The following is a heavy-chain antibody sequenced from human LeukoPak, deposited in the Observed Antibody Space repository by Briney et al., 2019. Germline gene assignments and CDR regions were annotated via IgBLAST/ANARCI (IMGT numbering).Heavy chain of an antibody. CDR2: INKKGGT. J-gene: IGHJ4*02. Sequence: PSQTLSLTCTVSSDSISSGDYYWSWLRQPAGKGLEFIGYINKKGGTFYNPPLKSRVSISIDTSKNQFSLKLTSVAAADTAVYFCAREHKSYGDYPYYFDSWGQGTLVTVSS. D-gene: IGHD4-17*01. CDR1: SDSISSGDYY. V-gene: IGHV4-30-4*01. CDR3: AREHKSYGDYPYYFDS.